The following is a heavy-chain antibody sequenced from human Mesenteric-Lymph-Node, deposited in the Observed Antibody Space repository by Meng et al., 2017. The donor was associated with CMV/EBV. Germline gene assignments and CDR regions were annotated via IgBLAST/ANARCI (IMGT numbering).Heavy chain of an antibody. CDR3: ARGSTWLVPAAIYY. Sequence: GESLKISCAASGFKFSSYALSWVRQAPGKGLDWVSGISGGGGGTYYADSVRGRFTISRDNSKNTLYLQMNSLRAEDTAVHYCARGSTWLVPAAIYYWGQGTLVTVSS. D-gene: IGHD2-2*01. CDR1: GFKFSSYA. CDR2: ISGGGGGT. J-gene: IGHJ4*02. V-gene: IGHV3-23*01.